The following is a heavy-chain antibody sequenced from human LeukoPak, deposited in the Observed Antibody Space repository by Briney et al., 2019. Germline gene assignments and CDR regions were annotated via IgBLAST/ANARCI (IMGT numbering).Heavy chain of an antibody. CDR2: ISAYNGNT. V-gene: IGHV1-18*01. J-gene: IGHJ4*02. D-gene: IGHD4-17*01. CDR3: ARANGDYEDY. CDR1: GYTFTSYG. Sequence: ASVKVSCKASGYTFTSYGISWERQASGQGLEWMGWISAYNGNTNYAQKLQGRVTMTTDTSTSTASMELRSLRSDDTAVYYCARANGDYEDYWGQGTLVTVSS.